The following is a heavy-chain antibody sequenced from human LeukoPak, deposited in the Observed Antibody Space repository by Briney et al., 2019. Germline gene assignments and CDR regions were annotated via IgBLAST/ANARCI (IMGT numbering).Heavy chain of an antibody. CDR2: INPDKGDT. CDR1: GYSFTTYA. Sequence: GASVKVSCKASGYSFTTYATHWVRQAPGLRLEWMGWINPDKGDTQYSQNFQGRITVTRDTSASTTYMELSSLVSEDTAVYYCARRLKSSYGNPFDYWGQGTLVTVSS. J-gene: IGHJ4*02. D-gene: IGHD4-17*01. CDR3: ARRLKSSYGNPFDY. V-gene: IGHV1-3*01.